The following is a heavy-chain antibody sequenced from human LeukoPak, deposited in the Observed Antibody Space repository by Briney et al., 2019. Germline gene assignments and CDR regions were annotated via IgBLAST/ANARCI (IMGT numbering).Heavy chain of an antibody. V-gene: IGHV3-23*01. Sequence: GGSLRLSCAASGFTFSSNAMSWVRQAPGKGLKGVSAINVRGDITHHADSAKGRFTISRDNSKNTLYLQMNSLGADDTAVYYCAKCAWFGDAPGGDYWGQGILVTVSS. J-gene: IGHJ4*02. CDR1: GFTFSSNA. CDR3: AKCAWFGDAPGGDY. D-gene: IGHD3-10*01. CDR2: INVRGDIT.